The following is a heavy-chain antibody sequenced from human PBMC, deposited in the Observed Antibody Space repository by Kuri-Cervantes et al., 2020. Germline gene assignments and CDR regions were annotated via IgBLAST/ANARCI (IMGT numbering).Heavy chain of an antibody. CDR3: AVEKISGWYVEGIVDY. CDR2: IKQDGSEK. J-gene: IGHJ4*02. D-gene: IGHD6-19*01. Sequence: GESLKIYCAASGFTFSSYWMSWVRQAPGKGLEWVANIKQDGSEKYYVDSVKGRFTISRDNAKNTLYLQMNSLRAEDTAVYYCAVEKISGWYVEGIVDYWGQGTLVTVSS. CDR1: GFTFSSYW. V-gene: IGHV3-7*01.